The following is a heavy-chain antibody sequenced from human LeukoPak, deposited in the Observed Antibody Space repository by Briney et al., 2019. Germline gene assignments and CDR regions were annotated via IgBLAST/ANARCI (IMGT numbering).Heavy chain of an antibody. D-gene: IGHD3-10*01. V-gene: IGHV1-69*13. Sequence: ASVKVSCKASGGTFSSYAISWVRQAPGQGLEWMGGIIPIFGTANYAQKFQGRVTITADESTSTAYMELSSLRSEDTAVYYCARDYMVRGVMGAFDIWGQGTMVTVSS. J-gene: IGHJ3*02. CDR1: GGTFSSYA. CDR3: ARDYMVRGVMGAFDI. CDR2: IIPIFGTA.